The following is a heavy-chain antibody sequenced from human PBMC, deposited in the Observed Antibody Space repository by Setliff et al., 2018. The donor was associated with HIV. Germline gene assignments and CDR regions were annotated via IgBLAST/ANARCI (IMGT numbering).Heavy chain of an antibody. J-gene: IGHJ5*02. CDR3: ARELGTGWYDP. CDR1: GSTLITTS. CDR2: IIPAFGTS. V-gene: IGHV1-69*05. Sequence: SVKVSCKVSGSTLITTSLTWVRQAPGQGLEWVGGIIPAFGTSDSSPRFQGRVTITTDFSANSAYMEMTSLTSDDTAVYYCARELGTGWYDPWGQGTLVTVSS. D-gene: IGHD2-21*02.